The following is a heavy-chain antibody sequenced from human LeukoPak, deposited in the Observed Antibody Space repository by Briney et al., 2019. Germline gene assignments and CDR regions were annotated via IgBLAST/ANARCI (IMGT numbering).Heavy chain of an antibody. Sequence: SETLSLACTVSGGSINSTTHHWDWIRQPPGKGLEWIGSVYYSGSSLSNPSLRSRVTISVDTSKNQFFLRLNSVTAADTAVYYCVKDRGNHVTDYWGQGTLVTVSS. CDR1: GGSINSTTHH. CDR2: VYYSGSS. CDR3: VKDRGNHVTDY. D-gene: IGHD1-14*01. V-gene: IGHV4-39*07. J-gene: IGHJ4*02.